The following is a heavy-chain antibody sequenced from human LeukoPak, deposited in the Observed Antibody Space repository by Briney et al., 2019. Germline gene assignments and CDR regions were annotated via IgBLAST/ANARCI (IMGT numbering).Heavy chain of an antibody. J-gene: IGHJ5*02. D-gene: IGHD4-17*01. V-gene: IGHV4-34*01. CDR3: ARLGDYGAYLNWFDP. Sequence: SETLSLTCAVYGGSFSGYYWSWIRQPPGKGLEWIGEINHSGSTNYNPSLKSRVTISVDTSKNQFSLKLSSVTAADTAVYYCARLGDYGAYLNWFDPWGQGTLVTVSS. CDR1: GGSFSGYY. CDR2: INHSGST.